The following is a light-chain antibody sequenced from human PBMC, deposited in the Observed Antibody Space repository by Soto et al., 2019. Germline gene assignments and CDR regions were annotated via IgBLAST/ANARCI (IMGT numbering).Light chain of an antibody. CDR3: QQYIDWPPYT. Sequence: EIVMTQSPDALSMSPGQRVTISCRASQTVSRSLAWYQKKPGQAPRLLXYAAATRATGIPDRFSGSRSGTDLALTISGLHPEDFAVYYCQQYIDWPPYTFGQGTRLQIK. J-gene: IGKJ5*01. CDR1: QTVSRS. CDR2: AAA. V-gene: IGKV3D-15*01.